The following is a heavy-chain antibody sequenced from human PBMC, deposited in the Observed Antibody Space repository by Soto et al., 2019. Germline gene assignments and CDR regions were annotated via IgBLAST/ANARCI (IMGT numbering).Heavy chain of an antibody. D-gene: IGHD6-19*01. V-gene: IGHV3-7*01. J-gene: IGHJ4*02. Sequence: PGGSLRLSCAASGFSLSGYWMSWVRQAPGRGLEWVAIIKQDGSERYYVDSVKGRFTISRDNVKNSLYLQMSSLRVEDTALYYCARSSGWLHDYWGQGTLVTVSS. CDR1: GFSLSGYW. CDR2: IKQDGSER. CDR3: ARSSGWLHDY.